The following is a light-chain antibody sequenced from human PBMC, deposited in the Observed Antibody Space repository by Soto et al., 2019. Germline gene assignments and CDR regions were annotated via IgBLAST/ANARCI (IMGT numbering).Light chain of an antibody. J-gene: IGLJ1*01. Sequence: QSVLTQPASVSGSPGQSITISCTGTRSDVGGFNYVSWYQQYPGKAPKHLIYEVSNRPSGVSARFSGSKSGNTASLTISGLQAEDEADYYCSSYTSTSIPYVFGTGTKVTVL. CDR3: SSYTSTSIPYV. CDR1: RSDVGGFNY. V-gene: IGLV2-14*01. CDR2: EVS.